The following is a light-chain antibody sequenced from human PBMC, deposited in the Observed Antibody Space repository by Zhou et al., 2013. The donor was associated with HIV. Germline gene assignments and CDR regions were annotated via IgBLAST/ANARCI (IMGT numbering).Light chain of an antibody. CDR3: QQYGSSPQT. V-gene: IGKV3-20*01. Sequence: EIVLTQSPATLSASLGERVTLSCRASQRIDNNLAWYQQKPGQAPRLLIYGASSRATGIPDRFSGSGSGTDFTLTISRLEPDDFAVYYCQQYGSSPQTFGRGTKVEMK. J-gene: IGKJ1*01. CDR1: QRIDNN. CDR2: GAS.